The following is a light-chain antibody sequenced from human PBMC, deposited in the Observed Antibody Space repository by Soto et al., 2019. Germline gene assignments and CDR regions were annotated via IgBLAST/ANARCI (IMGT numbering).Light chain of an antibody. V-gene: IGLV1-44*01. CDR1: SSNIGSNT. CDR2: TDD. J-gene: IGLJ3*02. Sequence: QSVLTQPPSASGTPGQRVTISCSGSSSNIGSNTVTWYQQLPGTAPKLLISTDDQRPSGVPDRFSGSKSGSSASLAISGLQSEDEADYYCATWDGSLNEWLFGGGTKLTVL. CDR3: ATWDGSLNEWL.